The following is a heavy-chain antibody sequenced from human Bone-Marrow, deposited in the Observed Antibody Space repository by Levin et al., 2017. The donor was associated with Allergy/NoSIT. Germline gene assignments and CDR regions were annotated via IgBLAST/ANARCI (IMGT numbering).Heavy chain of an antibody. Sequence: GGSLRLSCAASGFFVSSYYMSWVRQAPGKGLEWVSVIYSGGTTYYTDSVKGRFTISRDDSKNILYLQMNSLRADDTAVYYCARGPLGDISDYWGQGTLVTVSS. CDR2: IYSGGTT. CDR3: ARGPLGDISDY. J-gene: IGHJ4*02. V-gene: IGHV3-53*01. D-gene: IGHD3-16*02. CDR1: GFFVSSYY.